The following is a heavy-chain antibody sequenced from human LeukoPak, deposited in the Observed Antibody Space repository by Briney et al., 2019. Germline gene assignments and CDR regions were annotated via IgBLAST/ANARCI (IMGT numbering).Heavy chain of an antibody. D-gene: IGHD6-13*01. V-gene: IGHV3-30*02. Sequence: GGSLRLSCAASGFSFSRYGIHWVRQAPGKGLEWVTFIQTDGNTKYYANSVGGRFTITRDNSKNTVSLQMNSLRAEDAGIYYCAREESSLVLGGLGYWGQGTLVSVSS. J-gene: IGHJ4*02. CDR3: AREESSLVLGGLGY. CDR1: GFSFSRYG. CDR2: IQTDGNTK.